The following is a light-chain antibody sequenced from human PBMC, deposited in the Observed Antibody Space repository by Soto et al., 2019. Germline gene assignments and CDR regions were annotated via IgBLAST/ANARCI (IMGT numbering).Light chain of an antibody. J-gene: IGKJ1*01. CDR1: KSISSW. CDR3: QQYNSYSWT. V-gene: IGKV1-5*03. CDR2: KAP. Sequence: DIQMTQSPSTLSASVGDRVTITCRASKSISSWLAWYQQKPGKAPKLLIYKAPSLESGVPSRFSGSGSGTAFTLTISSLQPDDFATYYCQQYNSYSWTFGQGTKVEIK.